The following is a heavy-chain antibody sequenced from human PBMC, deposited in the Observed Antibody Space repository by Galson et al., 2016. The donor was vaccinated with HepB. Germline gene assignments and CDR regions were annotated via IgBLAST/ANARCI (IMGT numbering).Heavy chain of an antibody. CDR1: GFTFSRYG. Sequence: SLRLSCAASGFTFSRYGMHWVRQGPGKGLEWVADISYDGSNKYYADSVKGRFTISRDNSKNTLYLQMNSLRAEDTAFYFCAKDPRRILGGTVVGDYYNYYMDVWGKGTTVIVSS. J-gene: IGHJ6*03. V-gene: IGHV3-30*18. CDR2: ISYDGSNK. D-gene: IGHD1-26*01. CDR3: AKDPRRILGGTVVGDYYNYYMDV.